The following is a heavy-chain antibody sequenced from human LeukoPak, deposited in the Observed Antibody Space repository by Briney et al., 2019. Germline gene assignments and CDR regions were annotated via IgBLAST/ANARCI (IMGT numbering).Heavy chain of an antibody. D-gene: IGHD6-19*01. Sequence: GGSLRLSCAASGFTSSTYWMSWVRQAPGKGLEWVANTKQDGGEKYYVDSVRGRFTISRDNAKNSLYLQMNSLRVEDTAVYYCATSQTTSGRYGNAFDIWGQGTMVTVSS. CDR3: ATSQTTSGRYGNAFDI. CDR2: TKQDGGEK. J-gene: IGHJ3*02. V-gene: IGHV3-7*01. CDR1: GFTSSTYW.